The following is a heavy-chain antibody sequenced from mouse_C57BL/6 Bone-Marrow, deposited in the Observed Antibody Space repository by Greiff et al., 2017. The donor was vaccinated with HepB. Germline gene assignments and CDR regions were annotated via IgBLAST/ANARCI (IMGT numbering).Heavy chain of an antibody. CDR2: IWSGGST. Sequence: VKLMESGPGLVQPSQSLSITCTVSGFSLTSYGVHWVRQSPGKGLEWLGVIWSGGSTDYNAAFISRLSISKDNSKSQVFFKMNSLQADDTAIYYCARKGGFLYWYFDVWGTGTTVTVSS. CDR1: GFSLTSYG. J-gene: IGHJ1*03. V-gene: IGHV2-2*01. CDR3: ARKGGFLYWYFDV.